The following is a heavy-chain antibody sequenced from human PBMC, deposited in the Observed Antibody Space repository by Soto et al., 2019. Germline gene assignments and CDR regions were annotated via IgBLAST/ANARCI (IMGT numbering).Heavy chain of an antibody. CDR2: INHGGST. V-gene: IGHV4-34*01. D-gene: IGHD5-12*01. Sequence: QVQLQQWGAGLLKPSETLSLTCGVYGGSFSAYYWSWIRQPPGKGLEWIGEINHGGSTNYSPSLKSRVTISVDTSPNQLSLRLTSVTAADTAVYYCARVGSGFDYWGQGTLVTVSS. CDR3: ARVGSGFDY. CDR1: GGSFSAYY. J-gene: IGHJ4*02.